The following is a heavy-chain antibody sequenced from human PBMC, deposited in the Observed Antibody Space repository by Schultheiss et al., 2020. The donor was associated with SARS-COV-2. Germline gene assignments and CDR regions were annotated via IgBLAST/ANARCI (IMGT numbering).Heavy chain of an antibody. CDR3: ARDTKYRSHGMDV. CDR2: IYHSGST. CDR1: RDSVISATYC. D-gene: IGHD2-2*01. V-gene: IGHV4-61*01. Sequence: SETLSLTCAVSRDSVISATYCWSWIRQPPGKGLEWIGSIYHSGSTNYNPSLKSRVTISVDTSKNQFSLKLSSVTAADTAVYYCARDTKYRSHGMDVWGQGTTVTVSS. J-gene: IGHJ6*02.